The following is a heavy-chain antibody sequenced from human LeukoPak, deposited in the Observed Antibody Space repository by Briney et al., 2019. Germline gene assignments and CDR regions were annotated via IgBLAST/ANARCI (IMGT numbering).Heavy chain of an antibody. CDR2: IKQDGSEK. CDR3: AREGLWFGESYFDY. Sequence: PGGSLRLSCAASGFTFSSYWMSWVRQAPGKGLEWVANIKQDGSEKYYVDSVKGRFTISRDNAKNSLYLQMNSLRAEDTAVYYCAREGLWFGESYFDYWGQGTLATVSS. CDR1: GFTFSSYW. J-gene: IGHJ4*02. D-gene: IGHD3-10*01. V-gene: IGHV3-7*01.